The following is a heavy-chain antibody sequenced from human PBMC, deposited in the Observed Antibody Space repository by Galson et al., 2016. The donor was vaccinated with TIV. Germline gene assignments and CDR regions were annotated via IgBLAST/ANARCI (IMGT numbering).Heavy chain of an antibody. D-gene: IGHD4-17*01. CDR2: VYPDDSDT. Sequence: QSGAEVKKPGESLKISCEASGYSFATYWIAWVRQKPGKGLEWMGLVYPDDSDTTYNPSFQGQVTFSADKSINTAYLQWSSLKASDTAMYYCGVKRDYGVAFDIWGQGTMVTVSS. CDR3: GVKRDYGVAFDI. J-gene: IGHJ3*02. CDR1: GYSFATYW. V-gene: IGHV5-51*01.